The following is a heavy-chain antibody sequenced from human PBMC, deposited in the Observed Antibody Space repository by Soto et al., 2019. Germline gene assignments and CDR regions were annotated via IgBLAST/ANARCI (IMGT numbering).Heavy chain of an antibody. CDR3: AKAIQWLRFDY. D-gene: IGHD5-12*01. CDR1: GFTFSSYG. CDR2: ISYDGSNK. V-gene: IGHV3-30*18. Sequence: PGGSLRLSCAASGFTFSSYGMHWVRQAPGKGLEWVAVISYDGSNKYYADSVKGRFTISRDNSKNTLYLQMNSLRAEDTAVYYCAKAIQWLRFDYWGQGTLVTVSS. J-gene: IGHJ4*02.